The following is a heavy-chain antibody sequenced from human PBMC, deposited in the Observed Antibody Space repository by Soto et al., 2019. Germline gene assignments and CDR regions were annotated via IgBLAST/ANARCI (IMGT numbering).Heavy chain of an antibody. CDR1: GFTFNTYG. CDR3: AKTEGPLRSWYFDL. V-gene: IGHV3-30*18. J-gene: IGHJ2*01. CDR2: ISYDGSNK. Sequence: PGGSLRLSCAASGFTFNTYGMHWVRQAPGKGLEWVAVISYDGSNKYYADSVKGRFTISRDNSKNTLYLQMNSLRAEDTAVYYCAKTEGPLRSWYFDLWGRGTLVTVSS.